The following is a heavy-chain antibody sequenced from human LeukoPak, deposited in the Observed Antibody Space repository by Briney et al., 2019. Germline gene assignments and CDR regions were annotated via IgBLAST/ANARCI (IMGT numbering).Heavy chain of an antibody. CDR2: ISAYNGNT. D-gene: IGHD3-10*01. Sequence: ASVKVSCKASGYTFTSYGISWVRQAPRQGLEWIGWISAYNGNTNYAQKLQGRVTMTTDTSTSTAYMELRSLRSDDTAVYYCARAGWFGELFDYYYGMDVWGKGTTVTVSS. J-gene: IGHJ6*04. CDR1: GYTFTSYG. V-gene: IGHV1-18*04. CDR3: ARAGWFGELFDYYYGMDV.